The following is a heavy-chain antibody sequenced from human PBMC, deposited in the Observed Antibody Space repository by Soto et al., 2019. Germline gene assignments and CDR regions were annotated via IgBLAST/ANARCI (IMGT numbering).Heavy chain of an antibody. V-gene: IGHV3-30-3*01. CDR3: AREDGDYVLSPLFDP. CDR1: GFTFSSYA. Sequence: QVQLVESGGGVVQPGRSLRLSCAASGFTFSSYAMHWVRQAPGKGLEWVAVISYDGSNKYYADCVKGRFTISRDNSKNTLYLQMNSLRAEDTAVYYCAREDGDYVLSPLFDPWGQGTLVTVSS. J-gene: IGHJ5*02. D-gene: IGHD4-17*01. CDR2: ISYDGSNK.